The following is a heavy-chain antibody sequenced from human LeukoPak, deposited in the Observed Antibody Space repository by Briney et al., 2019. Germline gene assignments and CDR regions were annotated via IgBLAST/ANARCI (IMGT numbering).Heavy chain of an antibody. CDR2: ISYDGSNK. CDR1: GFTFSSYA. Sequence: GGSLRLSCAASGFTFSSYAMHWVRQAPGKGLEWVAVISYDGSNKYYAGSVKGRFTISRDNSKNTLYLQMNSLRAEDTAVYYCASDIVVVPAASDYWGQGTLVTVSS. J-gene: IGHJ4*02. V-gene: IGHV3-30*04. CDR3: ASDIVVVPAASDY. D-gene: IGHD2-2*01.